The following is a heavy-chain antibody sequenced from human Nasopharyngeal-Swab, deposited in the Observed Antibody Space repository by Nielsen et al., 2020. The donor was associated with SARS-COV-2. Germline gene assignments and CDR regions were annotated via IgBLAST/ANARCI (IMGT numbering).Heavy chain of an antibody. CDR1: GFTFTSYA. CDR2: ISYDGSSS. J-gene: IGHJ4*02. CDR3: ARGNGSYYLYIWDN. Sequence: GESLKISCAASGFTFTSYAMHWVRQAPGKGLEWVAVISYDGSSSYYADSVKGRFIISRDNSKNTLYLRMNSLRAEDTAVYYCARGNGSYYLYIWDNWGQGTLVTVPS. D-gene: IGHD1-26*01. V-gene: IGHV3-30*04.